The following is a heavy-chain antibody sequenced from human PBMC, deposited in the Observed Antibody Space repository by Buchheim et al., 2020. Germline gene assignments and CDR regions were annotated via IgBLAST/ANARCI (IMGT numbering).Heavy chain of an antibody. CDR1: GFTFSSYA. J-gene: IGHJ6*02. Sequence: QVQLVESGGGVVQPGRSLRLSCAASGFTFSSYAMHWVRQAPGKGLEWVAVISYDGSNKYYADSVKGRFTISRDNYKNTLYLQMNSLRAEDTAVYYCAREITIFGVVRYYYGMDVWGQGTT. V-gene: IGHV3-30-3*01. D-gene: IGHD3-3*01. CDR3: AREITIFGVVRYYYGMDV. CDR2: ISYDGSNK.